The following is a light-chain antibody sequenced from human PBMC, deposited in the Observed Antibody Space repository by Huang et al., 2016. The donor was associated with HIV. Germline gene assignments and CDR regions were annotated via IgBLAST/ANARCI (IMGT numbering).Light chain of an antibody. V-gene: IGKV1-39*01. J-gene: IGKJ4*01. CDR2: ASS. Sequence: DIQMTQSPSSLSASVGDRVTITCRASQAINTYLNWYQQKPGKAPKLLLFASSTLHRGVPSRFGGSGSGTDFTLTIRSLQPEDFATYYCQQSFRSPLTFGGGTKVEIK. CDR1: QAINTY. CDR3: QQSFRSPLT.